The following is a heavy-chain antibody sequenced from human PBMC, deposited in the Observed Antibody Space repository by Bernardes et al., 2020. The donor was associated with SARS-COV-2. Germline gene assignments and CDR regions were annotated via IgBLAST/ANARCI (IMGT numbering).Heavy chain of an antibody. D-gene: IGHD2-15*01. V-gene: IGHV4-4*02. CDR2: IYHSGTT. J-gene: IGHJ4*02. CDR3: ASLGYCSDDDCYRVY. Sequence: SETLSLTCAVSGGSISSRNWWSWVRQSPEKGLEWIGEIYHSGTTNYNPSLKSRLTISLDESKNQFSLRLSSVTAADTAVYYCASLGYCSDDDCYRVYWGQGALVTVSS. CDR1: GGSISSRNW.